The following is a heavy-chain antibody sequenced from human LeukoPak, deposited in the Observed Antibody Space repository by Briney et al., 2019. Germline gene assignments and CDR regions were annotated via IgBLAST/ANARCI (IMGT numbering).Heavy chain of an antibody. CDR3: ARVSYDSRGYYFDY. V-gene: IGHV4-39*07. D-gene: IGHD3-22*01. CDR1: GGSISSSSYY. CDR2: IYYSGST. J-gene: IGHJ4*02. Sequence: PSETLSLTCTVSGGSISSSSYYWGWIRQPPGKGLEWIGSIYYSGSTNYNPSLKSRVTISVDTSKNQFSLKLSSVTAADTAVYYCARVSYDSRGYYFDYWGQGTLVTVSS.